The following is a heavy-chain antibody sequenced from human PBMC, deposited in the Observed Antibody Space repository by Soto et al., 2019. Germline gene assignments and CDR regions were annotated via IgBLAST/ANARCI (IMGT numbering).Heavy chain of an antibody. CDR3: ARDEATNWFDP. V-gene: IGHV1-69*06. CDR2: IITMFGTT. CDR1: GGTFSNDA. J-gene: IGHJ5*02. Sequence: QVQLVQSGAEVKKPGSSVKVSCKASGGTFSNDAISWVRQAPGQGLEWMGGIITMFGTTIYAQKFQGRLTITADISTTTAYMELSSLRSEDTAVYYCARDEATNWFDPWGQGTLVTVSS.